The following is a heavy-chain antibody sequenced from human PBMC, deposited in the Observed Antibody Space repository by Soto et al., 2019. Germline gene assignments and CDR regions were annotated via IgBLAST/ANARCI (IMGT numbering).Heavy chain of an antibody. D-gene: IGHD3-3*01. CDR2: IKQDGSEK. V-gene: IGHV3-7*01. J-gene: IGHJ5*02. Sequence: GGSLRLSCAAPGFTFSSYWMIWVRQAPGKGLEWVANIKQDGSEKYYVDSVKGRFTISRDNAKNSLYLQMNSLRAEDTAVYYCARDRYDFWSGYHWFDPWGQGTLVTVSS. CDR1: GFTFSSYW. CDR3: ARDRYDFWSGYHWFDP.